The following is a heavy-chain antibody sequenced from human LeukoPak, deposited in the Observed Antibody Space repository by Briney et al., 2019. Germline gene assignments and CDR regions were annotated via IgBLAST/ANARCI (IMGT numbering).Heavy chain of an antibody. CDR3: ATDDQ. V-gene: IGHV3-23*01. CDR2: ISGSGDAT. CDR1: GFSFSTYA. J-gene: IGHJ4*02. Sequence: PGGSLRLSCAASGFSFSTYAMNWVRQAPGKGLEWVSTISGSGDATHYADSVKGRFTISRGNSKNTLYVQMNSLRAEDTAVYYCATDDQWGQGTLVTVSS.